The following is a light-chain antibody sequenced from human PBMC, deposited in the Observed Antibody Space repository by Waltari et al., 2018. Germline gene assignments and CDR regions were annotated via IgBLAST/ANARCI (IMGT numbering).Light chain of an antibody. CDR1: VSVSVY. V-gene: IGKV3-11*01. CDR2: DAS. Sequence: EIVLTQSPVTLSLSPGDRATLSCRASVSVSVYLAWYQQKPGQAPRLLIFDASNRASGIPARFRGSGSGTDVSLTISSLEPEDFAVYYCQQRGNWPPITFGQGTRLEVK. CDR3: QQRGNWPPIT. J-gene: IGKJ5*01.